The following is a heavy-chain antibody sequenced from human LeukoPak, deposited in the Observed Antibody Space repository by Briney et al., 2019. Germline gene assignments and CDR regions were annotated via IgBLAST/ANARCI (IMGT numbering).Heavy chain of an antibody. Sequence: GESLRLSCAASGFTFSDYYMSWIRQAPGKGLEWVSYISSSGSTIYYADSVKGRFTISRDNAKNSLYLQMNSLRAEDTAVYYCARNPDSDLYYFDYWGQGTLVTVSS. V-gene: IGHV3-11*01. CDR3: ARNPDSDLYYFDY. CDR2: ISSSGSTI. CDR1: GFTFSDYY. J-gene: IGHJ4*02. D-gene: IGHD1-14*01.